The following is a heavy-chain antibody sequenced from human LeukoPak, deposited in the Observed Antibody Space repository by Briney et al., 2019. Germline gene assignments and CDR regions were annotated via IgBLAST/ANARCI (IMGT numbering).Heavy chain of an antibody. D-gene: IGHD3-22*01. Sequence: GGPLRLSCAASGFTFSSYAMSWVRQAPGKGLEWVSAISGSGGSTYYADSVKGRFIISRDNSKNTLYLQMNSLRAEDTAVYCCAKVKEDYYDSSGADYWGQGTLVTVSS. J-gene: IGHJ4*02. CDR2: ISGSGGST. CDR1: GFTFSSYA. V-gene: IGHV3-23*01. CDR3: AKVKEDYYDSSGADY.